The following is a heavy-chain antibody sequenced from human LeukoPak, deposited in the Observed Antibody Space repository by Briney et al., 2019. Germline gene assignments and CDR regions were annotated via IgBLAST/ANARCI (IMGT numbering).Heavy chain of an antibody. CDR3: ARDEDSSGYYY. CDR1: GGSISSYY. Sequence: PSETLSLTCTVSGGSISSYYWSWIRQPPGKGLEWIGYIYYSGSTNYNPSLKSRVTISVDASKNQFSLKLSSVTAADTAVYYCARDEDSSGYYYWGQGTLVTVSS. D-gene: IGHD3-22*01. V-gene: IGHV4-59*01. J-gene: IGHJ4*02. CDR2: IYYSGST.